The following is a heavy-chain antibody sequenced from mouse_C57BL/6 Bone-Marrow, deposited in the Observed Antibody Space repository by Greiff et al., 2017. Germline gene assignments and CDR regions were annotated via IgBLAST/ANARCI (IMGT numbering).Heavy chain of an antibody. V-gene: IGHV1-69*01. CDR3: ARGYYSNY. J-gene: IGHJ2*01. CDR1: GYTFTSYW. D-gene: IGHD2-5*01. CDR2: IDPSDSYT. Sequence: VQLQQPGAELVMPGASVKLSCKASGYTFTSYWMHWVKQRPGQGLEWIGEIDPSDSYTNYNQKFKGKSTLTVDKSSSTAYMQLSILTSEDSAVYYCARGYYSNYWGQGTTLTVSS.